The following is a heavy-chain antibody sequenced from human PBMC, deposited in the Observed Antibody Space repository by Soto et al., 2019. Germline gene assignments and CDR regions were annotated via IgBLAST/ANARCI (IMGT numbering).Heavy chain of an antibody. CDR1: GITFSDYA. CDR2: AVITGSI. CDR3: ARDHDYGDYDGEVDY. D-gene: IGHD4-17*01. Sequence: GGSLRLSCAASGITFSDYAMSGVRQAPGKGLEWVSAAVITGSIFYADSVKGRFTISRDNSKNTLYLQMNSLRAEDTAVYYCARDHDYGDYDGEVDYWGQGTLVTVS. V-gene: IGHV3-53*01. J-gene: IGHJ4*02.